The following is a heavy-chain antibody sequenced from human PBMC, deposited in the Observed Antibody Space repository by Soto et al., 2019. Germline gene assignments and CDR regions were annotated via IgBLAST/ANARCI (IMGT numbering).Heavy chain of an antibody. V-gene: IGHV1-18*01. J-gene: IGHJ4*02. D-gene: IGHD3-10*01. CDR2: ISPHKGDT. CDR1: GHTFSSIG. CDR3: ARDLDASGSYFTNY. Sequence: ASVKVSCKTSGHTFSSIGISWVRQAPGQGLEWMGWISPHKGDTYYAQRLQGRVTMTTDTSTSTAYMELRSLRSDDTAVYFCARDLDASGSYFTNYWGQGTLVTVSS.